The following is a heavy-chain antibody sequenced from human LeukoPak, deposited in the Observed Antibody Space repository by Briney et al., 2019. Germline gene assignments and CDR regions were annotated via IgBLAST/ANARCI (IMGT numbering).Heavy chain of an antibody. CDR1: GFSFSDYH. Sequence: PGGSLRLSCAASGFSFSDYHMNWVRQAPGKGLEWVSSISSRSRYIYYADSVKGRFTISRDNSKNTLYLQMNSLRAEDTAVYYCARTRRGYSYAYGVFGYWGQGTLVTVSS. CDR2: ISSRSRYI. V-gene: IGHV3-21*04. D-gene: IGHD5-18*01. J-gene: IGHJ4*02. CDR3: ARTRRGYSYAYGVFGY.